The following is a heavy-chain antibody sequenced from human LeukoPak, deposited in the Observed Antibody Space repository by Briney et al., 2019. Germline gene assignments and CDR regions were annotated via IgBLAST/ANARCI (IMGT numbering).Heavy chain of an antibody. CDR1: GYTFTGYY. Sequence: ASVKVSCKASGYTFTGYYMHWVRQAPGQGLEWMGWINPNSGGTNYAQKFQGRVTMTRDTSISTAYMELSRLRSDDTAVYYCARDYSSSSNYYCYGMDVWGQGTTVTVSS. CDR2: INPNSGGT. D-gene: IGHD6-6*01. V-gene: IGHV1-2*02. CDR3: ARDYSSSSNYYCYGMDV. J-gene: IGHJ6*02.